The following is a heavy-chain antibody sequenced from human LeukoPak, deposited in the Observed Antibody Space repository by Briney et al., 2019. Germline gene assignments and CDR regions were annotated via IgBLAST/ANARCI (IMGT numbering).Heavy chain of an antibody. CDR3: ARDPPRMYYYDSSGSVDAFDI. Sequence: HSGSTYYNPSLKSRVTISVDRSKNQFSLKLSSVTAADTAVYYCARDPPRMYYYDSSGSVDAFDIWGQGTMVTVSS. J-gene: IGHJ3*02. D-gene: IGHD3-22*01. V-gene: IGHV4-30-2*01. CDR2: HSGST.